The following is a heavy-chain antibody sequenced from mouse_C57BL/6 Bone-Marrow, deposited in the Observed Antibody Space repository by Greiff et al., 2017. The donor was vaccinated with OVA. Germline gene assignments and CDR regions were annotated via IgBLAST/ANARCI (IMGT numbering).Heavy chain of an antibody. CDR2: IDPENGDT. CDR1: GFNIKDDY. V-gene: IGHV14-4*01. J-gene: IGHJ2*01. Sequence: EVQLQQSGAELVRPGASVKLSCTASGFNIKDDYMHWVKQRPEQGLEWIGWIDPENGDTEYASKFQGKATITADTSSNTAYLQLSSLTSEDTAVYYCIPKDYFDYWGQGTTLTVSS. CDR3: IPKDYFDY.